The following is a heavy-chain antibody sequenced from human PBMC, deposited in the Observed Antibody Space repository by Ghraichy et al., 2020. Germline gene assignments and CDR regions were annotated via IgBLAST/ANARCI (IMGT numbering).Heavy chain of an antibody. V-gene: IGHV4-34*01. CDR3: ARGDCGGDCYSGAKSYYFYGRNV. CDR1: GRSNGGYY. Sequence: SETLSLTCTSSGRSNGGYYWAWIRQSPGKGLEWIGEIDHSGTTKYNPTLNSRVTVSLDTSKKRFSLSLTSVTAADTAVYYCARGDCGGDCYSGAKSYYFYGRNVWGQGTAVNGSS. J-gene: IGHJ6*02. CDR2: IDHSGTT. D-gene: IGHD2-21*02.